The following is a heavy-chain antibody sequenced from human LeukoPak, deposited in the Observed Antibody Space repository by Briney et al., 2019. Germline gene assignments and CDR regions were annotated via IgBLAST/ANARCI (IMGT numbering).Heavy chain of an antibody. J-gene: IGHJ4*02. CDR3: ARDATGSY. V-gene: IGHV4-59*01. Sequence: KPSETLSLTCTVSGGPISSYYWSWIRQPPGKGLEWIGYIYYSGSTNYNPSLKSRVTISVDTSKNQFSLKLSSVTAADTAVYYCARDATGSYWGQGTLVTVSS. CDR1: GGPISSYY. CDR2: IYYSGST.